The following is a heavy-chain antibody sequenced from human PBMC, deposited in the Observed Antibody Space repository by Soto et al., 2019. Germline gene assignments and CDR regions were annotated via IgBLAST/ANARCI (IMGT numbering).Heavy chain of an antibody. CDR1: GFTFSSYA. D-gene: IGHD3-22*01. Sequence: GGSLRLSCAASGFTFSSYAMSWVRQAPGKGLEWVSAISGSGGSTYYADSVKGRFTISRDNSKNTLYLQMNSLRAEDTAVYYCAKDSQVGHYYDSSGYLAYYYGMDVWGQGTTVTVSS. V-gene: IGHV3-23*01. J-gene: IGHJ6*02. CDR2: ISGSGGST. CDR3: AKDSQVGHYYDSSGYLAYYYGMDV.